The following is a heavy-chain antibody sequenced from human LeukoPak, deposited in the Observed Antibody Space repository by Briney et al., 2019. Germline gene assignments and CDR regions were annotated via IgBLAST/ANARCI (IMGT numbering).Heavy chain of an antibody. J-gene: IGHJ3*02. Sequence: PSETLSLTCTVSGGSISSSSYYWGWIRQPPGKGLEWIGSIYYSGSTYYNPSLKSRVTISVDTSKNQFSLKLSSVTAADTAVYYCARGATSYDYVWGSYRYRVAFDIWGQGTMVTVSS. CDR3: ARGATSYDYVWGSYRYRVAFDI. V-gene: IGHV4-39*01. CDR2: IYYSGST. D-gene: IGHD3-16*02. CDR1: GGSISSSSYY.